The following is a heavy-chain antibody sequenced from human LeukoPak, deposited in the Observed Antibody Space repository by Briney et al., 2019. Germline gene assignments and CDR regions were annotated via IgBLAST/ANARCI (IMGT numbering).Heavy chain of an antibody. V-gene: IGHV3-53*05. CDR2: IYSGDNT. Sequence: PGGSLRLSCVASGFTVSRNYMSWVRQAPGKGLEWVSVIYSGDNTYYADSVQGRFVISRDNSKNTLFLQMNSLRSDDTAVYFCAKGSIPAAITYYMDVWGKGTTVTVSS. CDR3: AKGSIPAAITYYMDV. CDR1: GFTVSRNY. D-gene: IGHD2-2*01. J-gene: IGHJ6*03.